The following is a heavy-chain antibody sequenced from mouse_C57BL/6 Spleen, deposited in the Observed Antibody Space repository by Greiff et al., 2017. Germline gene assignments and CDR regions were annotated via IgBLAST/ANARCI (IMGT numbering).Heavy chain of an antibody. J-gene: IGHJ1*03. CDR3: ARHEDYYGSSSWYFDV. D-gene: IGHD1-1*01. V-gene: IGHV5-9*01. Sequence: EVKLMESGGGLVKPGGSLKLSCAASGFTFSSYTMSWVRQTPEKRLEWVATLSGGGGNTYYPDSVKGRFTISRDNAKNTLYLQMSSLRSEDTALYYCARHEDYYGSSSWYFDVWGTGTTVTVSS. CDR1: GFTFSSYT. CDR2: LSGGGGNT.